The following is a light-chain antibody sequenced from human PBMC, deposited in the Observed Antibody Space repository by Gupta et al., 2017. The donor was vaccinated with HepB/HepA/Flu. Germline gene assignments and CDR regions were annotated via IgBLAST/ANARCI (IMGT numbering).Light chain of an antibody. CDR3: QESYSTPPT. V-gene: IGKV1-39*01. CDR1: QSISSY. CDR2: AAS. Sequence: DIQMTQSPSSLSASVGDRVTITCRASQSISSYLNWYQQKPGKAPKLLIYAASSLQSGVPSRFSGSGSVTDFTLSIIRLQPEDFATYYCQESYSTPPTFVQGTKVEIK. J-gene: IGKJ1*01.